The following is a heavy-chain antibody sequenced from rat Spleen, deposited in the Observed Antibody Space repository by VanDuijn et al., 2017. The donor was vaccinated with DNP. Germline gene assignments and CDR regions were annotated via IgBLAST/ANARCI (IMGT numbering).Heavy chain of an antibody. Sequence: EVQLVESGGGLVQPGRSLKLSCAASGFTFSDYYMAWVRQAPTKGLEWVAYISFDVGFTYHGDSVKGRFTISRDNAKSTLYLQMNSLTSEDMATYYCARPHYYSSGGFAYWGQGTLVTVSS. J-gene: IGHJ3*01. CDR3: ARPHYYSSGGFAY. CDR1: GFTFSDYY. V-gene: IGHV5-22*01. CDR2: ISFDVGFT. D-gene: IGHD1-1*01.